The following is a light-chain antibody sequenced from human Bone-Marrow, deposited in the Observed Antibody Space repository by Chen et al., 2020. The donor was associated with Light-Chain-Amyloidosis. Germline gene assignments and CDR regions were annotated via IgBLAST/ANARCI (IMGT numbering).Light chain of an antibody. J-gene: IGKJ2*04. CDR1: QSISTW. Sequence: DIQMTQSPSTLSASVGDRVTITCRASQSISTWLAWYQQKPGNAPKLLIYEASNLETGVPSRFSGSGYGTEFTLTISSLQPDDFATYDCQQYNSYRCSFGQGTKLEIK. V-gene: IGKV1-5*03. CDR3: QQYNSYRCS. CDR2: EAS.